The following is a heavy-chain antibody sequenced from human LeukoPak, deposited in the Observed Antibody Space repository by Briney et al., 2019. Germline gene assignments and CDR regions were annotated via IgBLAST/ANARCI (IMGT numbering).Heavy chain of an antibody. CDR1: GFTFWNYG. D-gene: IGHD3-16*01. CDR3: AKDRRMMSAYYGMDV. CDR2: ISYDGRSQ. V-gene: IGHV3-30*18. Sequence: GGSLRLSCEASGFTFWNYGVHWVRQAPGKGLEWVAVISYDGRSQQYADSVKGRFTMSRDNSRNTVYLQLNSLRTEDTAVYYCAKDRRMMSAYYGMDVWGQGTTVIVSS. J-gene: IGHJ6*02.